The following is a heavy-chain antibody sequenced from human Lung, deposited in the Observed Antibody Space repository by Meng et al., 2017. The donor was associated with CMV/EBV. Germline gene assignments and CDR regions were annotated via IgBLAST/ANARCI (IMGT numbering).Heavy chain of an antibody. D-gene: IGHD3-16*01. Sequence: QGLLVQLGAKSKNPGASVKFSCKASGYTFTNYYMHWVRQAPGQGLEGMGIVNTSVGYTSHAQKFQGRVTMTRDTSTSTVHMEVSSLRSADTAVYYCARASRVLGGFDYWGQGTLVTVSS. CDR1: GYTFTNYY. J-gene: IGHJ4*02. CDR3: ARASRVLGGFDY. CDR2: VNTSVGYT. V-gene: IGHV1-46*01.